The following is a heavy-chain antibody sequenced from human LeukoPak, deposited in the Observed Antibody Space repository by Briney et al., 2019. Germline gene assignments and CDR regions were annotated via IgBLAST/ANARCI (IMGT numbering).Heavy chain of an antibody. CDR2: ISSSGSTI. J-gene: IGHJ4*02. CDR1: GFTFSSYE. Sequence: GGSLRLSCAASGFTFSSYERNWVRQAPGKGLEWVSYISSSGSTIYYADSVKGRFTISRDNAKNSLYLQMNSLRAEDTAVYYCARGVRQWLLTYYFDYWGQGTLVTVSS. CDR3: ARGVRQWLLTYYFDY. D-gene: IGHD6-19*01. V-gene: IGHV3-48*03.